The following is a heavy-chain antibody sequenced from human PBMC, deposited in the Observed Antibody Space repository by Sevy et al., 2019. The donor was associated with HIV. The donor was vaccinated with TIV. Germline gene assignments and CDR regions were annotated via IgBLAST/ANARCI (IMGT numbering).Heavy chain of an antibody. CDR1: GFTFSSYA. V-gene: IGHV3-23*01. CDR2: ISGSGGST. J-gene: IGHJ4*02. CDR3: AKDLIMRRGSGKN. D-gene: IGHD3-10*01. Sequence: GGSLRLSCAASGFTFSSYAMSWVRQAPGKGLEWVSAISGSGGSTYYADSVKGRFTISRDNSKNTLYLQMNSLWAEDTAVYYCAKDLIMRRGSGKNWGQGTLVTVSS.